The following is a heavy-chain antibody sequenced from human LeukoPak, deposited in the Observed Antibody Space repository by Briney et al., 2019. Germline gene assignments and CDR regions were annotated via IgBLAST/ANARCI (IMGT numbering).Heavy chain of an antibody. CDR1: GYTFTSYG. CDR3: ARTEDTAMTSYYYYYMDV. CDR2: ISAYNGNT. Sequence: GASVKVSCKASGYTFTSYGISWVRQAPGQGLEWMGWISAYNGNTNYAQKLQGRVTMTTDTSTSTAYMELRSLRSDDTAVYYCARTEDTAMTSYYYYYMDVWGKGTTVTVSS. J-gene: IGHJ6*03. V-gene: IGHV1-18*01. D-gene: IGHD5-18*01.